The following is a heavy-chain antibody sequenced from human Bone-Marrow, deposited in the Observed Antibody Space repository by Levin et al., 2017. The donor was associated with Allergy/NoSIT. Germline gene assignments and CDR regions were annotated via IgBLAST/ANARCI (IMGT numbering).Heavy chain of an antibody. V-gene: IGHV4-30-4*01. CDR3: ARDEEAGYYGMDV. CDR2: IYYSGCT. Sequence: SETLSLTCTVSGGSISSGDYYWSWIRQPPGKGLEWIGYIYYSGCTYYNPSLKSRVTISVDTSKNQFSLKLSSVTAADTAVYDCARDEEAGYYGMDVWGKGTTVTVSS. D-gene: IGHD6-19*01. CDR1: GGSISSGDYY. J-gene: IGHJ6*04.